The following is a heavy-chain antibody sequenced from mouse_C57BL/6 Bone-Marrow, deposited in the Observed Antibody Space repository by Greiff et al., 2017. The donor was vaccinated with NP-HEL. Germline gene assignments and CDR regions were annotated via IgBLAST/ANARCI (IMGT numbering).Heavy chain of an antibody. CDR1: GYTFTSYW. CDR3: ARYYYYGSSYLWYFDV. J-gene: IGHJ1*03. CDR2: IHPNSGST. D-gene: IGHD1-1*01. V-gene: IGHV1-64*01. Sequence: QVQLQQPGAELVKPGASVKLSCKASGYTFTSYWMHWVKQRPGQGLEWIGMIHPNSGSTNYNEKFKSKATLTVDKSSSTAYMQLSSLTSEDSAVYYCARYYYYGSSYLWYFDVWGTGTTVTVSS.